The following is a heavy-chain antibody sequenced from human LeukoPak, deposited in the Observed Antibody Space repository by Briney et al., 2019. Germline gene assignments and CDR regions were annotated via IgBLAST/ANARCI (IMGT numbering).Heavy chain of an antibody. J-gene: IGHJ6*03. Sequence: GGSLILSCAASGFIFSNYAMTWVRQAPGKGLEWVSTINAVDANTYYADSVKGRFTISRDNSKNTLYLQVNSLRAEDTAAYYCATVATGGDYYYMDVWGKGTTVTVSS. CDR1: GFIFSNYA. CDR2: INAVDANT. D-gene: IGHD1-14*01. V-gene: IGHV3-23*01. CDR3: ATVATGGDYYYMDV.